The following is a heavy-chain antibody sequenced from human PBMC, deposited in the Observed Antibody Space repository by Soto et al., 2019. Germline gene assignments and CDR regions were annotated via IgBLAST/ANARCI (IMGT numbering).Heavy chain of an antibody. CDR1: GFTFNNFA. CDR3: ARDLSTGAADYYVDY. V-gene: IGHV3-30*03. Sequence: GGSLRLSCAASGFTFNNFAMHWVRQAPGKGLEWVAVISYDGGDKYYADSVKGRFTISRDNSKNTLYLQMNGLRAEDTAVYYCARDLSTGAADYYVDYWGQGALVTVSS. J-gene: IGHJ4*02. CDR2: ISYDGGDK. D-gene: IGHD6-13*01.